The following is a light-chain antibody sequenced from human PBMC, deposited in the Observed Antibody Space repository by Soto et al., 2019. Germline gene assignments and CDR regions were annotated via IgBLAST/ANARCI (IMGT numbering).Light chain of an antibody. CDR1: RDIGND. Sequence: AIQMTQSPSSLSASVGDRVTITCRASRDIGNDLGWYQQKPGKAPKHLIFAASNLQSGVPSRFSSGGSGTDFTLTISSLQADDFATYYCPQHFNFSLTFGQGTKVETK. J-gene: IGKJ1*01. CDR2: AAS. CDR3: PQHFNFSLT. V-gene: IGKV1-6*01.